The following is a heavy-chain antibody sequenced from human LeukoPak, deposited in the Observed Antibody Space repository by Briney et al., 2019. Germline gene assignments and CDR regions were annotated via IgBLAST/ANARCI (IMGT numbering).Heavy chain of an antibody. V-gene: IGHV3-48*01. Sequence: PGGSLRLSCAASGFTFSSYSMNWVRQAPGKGLEWVSYISSSSSTIYYADSVKGRFTISRDNAKNSLYLQMNSLRAEDTAVYYCARAPACSSTSCYWGPVVGGYYYGMDVWGQGTTVTVSS. J-gene: IGHJ6*02. CDR2: ISSSSSTI. D-gene: IGHD2-2*01. CDR3: ARAPACSSTSCYWGPVVGGYYYGMDV. CDR1: GFTFSSYS.